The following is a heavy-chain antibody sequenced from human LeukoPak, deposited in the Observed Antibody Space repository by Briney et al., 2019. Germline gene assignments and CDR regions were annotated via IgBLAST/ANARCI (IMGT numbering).Heavy chain of an antibody. J-gene: IGHJ3*02. CDR1: GFTFDDYG. CDR3: ARGYYDSSGYYGDAFDI. V-gene: IGHV3-20*04. D-gene: IGHD3-22*01. CDR2: INWNGGST. Sequence: PGGSLRLSCAASGFTFDDYGMSWVRHAPGKGLEWVSGINWNGGSTVYADSVKGRFTISRDNAKNSLYLQMNSLRAEDTALYYCARGYYDSSGYYGDAFDIWGQGTMVTVSS.